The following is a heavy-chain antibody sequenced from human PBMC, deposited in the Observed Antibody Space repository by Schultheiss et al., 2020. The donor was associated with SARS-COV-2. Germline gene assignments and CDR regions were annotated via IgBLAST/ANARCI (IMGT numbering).Heavy chain of an antibody. Sequence: SVKVSCKASGGTFSSYAISWVRQAPGQGLEWMGGIIPIFGTANYAQKFQGRVTITADESTSTAYMELSSLRSEDTAVYYCARGSPQGGYSYGTFDYWGQGTLVTVSS. CDR1: GGTFSSYA. CDR3: ARGSPQGGYSYGTFDY. V-gene: IGHV1-69*13. J-gene: IGHJ4*02. D-gene: IGHD5-18*01. CDR2: IIPIFGTA.